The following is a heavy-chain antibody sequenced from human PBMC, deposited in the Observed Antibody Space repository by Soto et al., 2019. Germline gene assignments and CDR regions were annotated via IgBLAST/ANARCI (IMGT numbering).Heavy chain of an antibody. Sequence: TSETLSLTCTVSGGSVSGYYWSWIRQPPGKGLEWIGYIYFTGSTNSNPSLKGRFTISRDNSKNTLYLQMNSLRTEDTSVYYCAREYSLAVVAPGYWGQGILVTVSS. CDR3: AREYSLAVVAPGY. D-gene: IGHD3-22*01. J-gene: IGHJ4*02. CDR2: IYFTGST. CDR1: GGSVSGYY. V-gene: IGHV4-59*02.